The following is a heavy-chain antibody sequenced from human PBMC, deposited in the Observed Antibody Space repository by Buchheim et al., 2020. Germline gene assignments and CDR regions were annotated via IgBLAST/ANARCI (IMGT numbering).Heavy chain of an antibody. J-gene: IGHJ4*02. CDR1: GGSFSGYY. D-gene: IGHD3-10*01. CDR3: ARGPGGYYIPLDY. V-gene: IGHV4-34*01. CDR2: INHSGST. Sequence: QVQLQQWGAGLLKPSETLSLTCAVYGGSFSGYYWSWIRQPPGKGLEWIGEINHSGSTNYNPSLKSRVTLSVDTSKNQFSLKLSSVTAADTAVYYCARGPGGYYIPLDYWGQGTL.